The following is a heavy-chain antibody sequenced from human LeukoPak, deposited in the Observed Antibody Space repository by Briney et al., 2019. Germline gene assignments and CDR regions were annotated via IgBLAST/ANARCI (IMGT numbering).Heavy chain of an antibody. Sequence: SVKVSCKASGGTFSSYAISWVRQAPGQGLEWMGGIIPIFGTANYAQKFQGRVTMTTDTSTSTAYMELRSLRSDDTAVYYCARGLYGSGSYGMDVWGQGTTVTVSS. CDR3: ARGLYGSGSYGMDV. CDR2: IIPIFGTA. J-gene: IGHJ6*02. CDR1: GGTFSSYA. V-gene: IGHV1-69*05. D-gene: IGHD3-10*01.